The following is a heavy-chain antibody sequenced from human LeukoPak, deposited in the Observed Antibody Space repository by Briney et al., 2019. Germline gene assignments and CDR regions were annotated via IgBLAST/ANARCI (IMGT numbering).Heavy chain of an antibody. Sequence: GSLRLSCAASGFTFSSYSMNWVRQAPGKGLEWVSSISSSSSYIYYADSVKGRFTISRDNAKNSLYLQMNSLRAEDTAVYYCARDSPRDGYNFWGQGTLVTASS. D-gene: IGHD5-24*01. CDR3: ARDSPRDGYNF. CDR2: ISSSSSYI. CDR1: GFTFSSYS. V-gene: IGHV3-21*01. J-gene: IGHJ4*02.